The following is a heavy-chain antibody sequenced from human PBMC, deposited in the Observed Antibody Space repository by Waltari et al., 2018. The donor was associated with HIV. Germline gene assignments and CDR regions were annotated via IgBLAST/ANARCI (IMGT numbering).Heavy chain of an antibody. J-gene: IGHJ4*02. CDR2: ISSSSSTI. D-gene: IGHD4-17*01. Sequence: EVQLVESGGGLVQPGGSLRLSCAASGFTFSSYSMNWVRQAPGKGLEWVSYISSSSSTIYYADSVKGRFTISRDNAKNSLYLQMNSLRAEDTAVYYCARGNYGDYGPLDFDYWGQGTLVTVSS. CDR3: ARGNYGDYGPLDFDY. CDR1: GFTFSSYS. V-gene: IGHV3-48*04.